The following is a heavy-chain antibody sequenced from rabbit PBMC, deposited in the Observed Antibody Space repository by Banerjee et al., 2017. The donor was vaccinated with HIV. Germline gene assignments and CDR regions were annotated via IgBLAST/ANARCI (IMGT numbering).Heavy chain of an antibody. V-gene: IGHV1S43*01. D-gene: IGHD8-1*01. CDR2: IYTTSGST. CDR3: ARDLGSSLNL. Sequence: QEQLEESGGDLVKPEGSLTLTCTASGFSFSSSYYMCWVRQAPGKGLELIACIYTTSGSTWYASWAKGRFTISRSTSLNTVDLKMTSLTAADTATYFCARDLGSSLNLWGPGTLVTVS. J-gene: IGHJ4*01. CDR1: GFSFSSSYY.